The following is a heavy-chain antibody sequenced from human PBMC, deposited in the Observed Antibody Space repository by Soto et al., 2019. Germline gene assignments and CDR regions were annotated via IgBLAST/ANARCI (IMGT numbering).Heavy chain of an antibody. D-gene: IGHD4-17*01. CDR3: ARRTTVVTNGRFYFDY. CDR2: IYYSGST. CDR1: GGSISSSSYY. J-gene: IGHJ4*02. V-gene: IGHV4-39*01. Sequence: QLQLQESGPGLVKPSETLSLTCTVSGGSISSSSYYWGWIRQPPGKGLEWIGSIYYSGSTYYNPSLKSRVTISVDTSKNQFSLKLSSVTAADTAVYYCARRTTVVTNGRFYFDYWGQGTLVTVSS.